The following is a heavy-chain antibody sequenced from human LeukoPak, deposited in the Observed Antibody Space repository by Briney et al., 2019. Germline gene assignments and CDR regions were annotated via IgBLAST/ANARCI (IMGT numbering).Heavy chain of an antibody. Sequence: EASVKVSCKASGYTFTNYGISWVRQAPGQGLEWMGWISAYNGNTNYAQNLQGRVTLTTDTSTSTAYMELRSLRSDDTAVYYCARDSKVMVVVITDLFDYWGQGTLVSVSS. J-gene: IGHJ4*02. CDR1: GYTFTNYG. CDR3: ARDSKVMVVVITDLFDY. D-gene: IGHD3-22*01. V-gene: IGHV1-18*01. CDR2: ISAYNGNT.